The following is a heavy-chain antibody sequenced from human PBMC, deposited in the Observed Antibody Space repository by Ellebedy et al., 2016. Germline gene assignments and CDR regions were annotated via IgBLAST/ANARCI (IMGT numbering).Heavy chain of an antibody. J-gene: IGHJ4*02. V-gene: IGHV3-9*01. CDR1: GFTFSSYA. D-gene: IGHD3-10*01. CDR2: ISWNSGSI. CDR3: AKGRITMVRGAAEFDY. Sequence: SLKISXAASGFTFSSYAMSWVRQAPGKGLEWVSGISWNSGSIGYADSVKGRFTISRDNAKNSLYLQMNSLRAEDTALYYCAKGRITMVRGAAEFDYWGQGTLVTVSS.